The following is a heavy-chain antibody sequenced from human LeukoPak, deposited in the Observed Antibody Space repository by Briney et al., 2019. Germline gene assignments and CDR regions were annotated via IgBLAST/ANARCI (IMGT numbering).Heavy chain of an antibody. CDR2: LNPNSGGT. D-gene: IGHD3-3*01. V-gene: IGHV1-2*02. J-gene: IGHJ5*02. Sequence: ASVKVSCKASGYTFTGYYMHWVRQAPGQGLEWMGWLNPNSGGTNYAQKFQGRVTMTRDTSISTAYMELSRLRSDDTAVYYCARSRFWSGSYNWFDPWGQGTLVTVSS. CDR3: ARSRFWSGSYNWFDP. CDR1: GYTFTGYY.